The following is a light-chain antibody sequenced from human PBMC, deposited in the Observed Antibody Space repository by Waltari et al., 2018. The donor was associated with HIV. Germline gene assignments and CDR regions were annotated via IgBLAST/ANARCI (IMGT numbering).Light chain of an antibody. CDR2: INN. J-gene: IGLJ2*01. CDR3: AAWDDSLNGVV. V-gene: IGLV1-44*01. CDR1: SSTLARNT. Sequence: QSVLTPPPSASGTPGQRVTISCSGSSSTLARNTVHWYQQLPGTAPKLLISINNQRPSGVPDRFSGSKSGTSASLAISGLQSEDEADYYCAAWDDSLNGVVFGGGTKLTVL.